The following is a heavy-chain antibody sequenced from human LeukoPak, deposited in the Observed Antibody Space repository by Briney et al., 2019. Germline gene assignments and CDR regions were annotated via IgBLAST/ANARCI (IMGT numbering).Heavy chain of an antibody. CDR3: TREGRYCSSTSCYFCLYC. D-gene: IGHD2-2*01. V-gene: IGHV3-72*01. CDR2: IKNKANSYTT. J-gene: IGHJ4*02. Sequence: GGSLRLSCAASGCTFSDHYMDWVRQAPGKGLEWVGRIKNKANSYTTEYAASVKGRFTVSREDSKNALYLQMNSLKTEDTAVYYCTREGRYCSSTSCYFCLYCWGQGTLVTVSS. CDR1: GCTFSDHY.